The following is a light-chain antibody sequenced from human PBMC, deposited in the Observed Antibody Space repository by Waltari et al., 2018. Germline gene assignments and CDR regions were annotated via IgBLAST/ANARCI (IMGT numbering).Light chain of an antibody. V-gene: IGKV1-5*03. CDR2: KAS. J-gene: IGKJ1*01. Sequence: DIQMTQSPSTLSASVGDRVTITCRAGRSISTWVAWYQQKTGKTPQPLISKASSLESGVPSRFSGSGSGTDFTLTISSLQPEDFATYDCQQYNSYWWTFGQGTKVEIK. CDR3: QQYNSYWWT. CDR1: RSISTW.